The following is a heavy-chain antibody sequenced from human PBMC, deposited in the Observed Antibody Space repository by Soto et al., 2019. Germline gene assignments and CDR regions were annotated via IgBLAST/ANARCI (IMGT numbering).Heavy chain of an antibody. D-gene: IGHD2-21*02. CDR1: GYTFTSYY. Sequence: ASVKVSCKASGYTFTSYYMHWVRQAPGQGLEWMGIISPNGGGRTYAQKFQGRVTMTRDTSTSTVYMELVSLRSEDTAVYYCARGGSAVVVTDGPDYWGQGTLVTAPQ. J-gene: IGHJ4*02. CDR3: ARGGSAVVVTDGPDY. CDR2: ISPNGGGR. V-gene: IGHV1-46*01.